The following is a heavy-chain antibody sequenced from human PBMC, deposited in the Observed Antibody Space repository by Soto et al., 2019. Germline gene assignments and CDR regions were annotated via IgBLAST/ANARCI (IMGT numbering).Heavy chain of an antibody. D-gene: IGHD6-6*01. V-gene: IGHV3-43*01. CDR3: ASSQGDY. CDR1: GFTFDDHN. CDR2: ISWDGGTT. J-gene: IGHJ4*02. Sequence: EVHLVESGGVVVQPGGSLRLTCAASGFTFDDHNMHWVRQVPGKGLEWVSLISWDGGTTYCADSVKGRFTVSRDNSINLLYLQMNALTTEDSALYYCASSQGDYWGQGTLVTVS.